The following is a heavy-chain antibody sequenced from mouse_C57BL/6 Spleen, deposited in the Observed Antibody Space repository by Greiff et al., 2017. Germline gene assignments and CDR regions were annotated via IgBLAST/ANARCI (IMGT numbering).Heavy chain of an antibody. V-gene: IGHV5-4*01. J-gene: IGHJ3*01. CDR1: GFTFSSYA. Sequence: EVQLVESGGGLVKPGGSLKLSCAASGFTFSSYAMSWVRQTPEKRLEWVATISDGGSYTYYPDNVKCRFTISRDNAKNNLYLQMSHLKSEDTAMYYCARDQGNYDYDGGAFAYWGQGTLVTVSA. CDR3: ARDQGNYDYDGGAFAY. D-gene: IGHD2-4*01. CDR2: ISDGGSYT.